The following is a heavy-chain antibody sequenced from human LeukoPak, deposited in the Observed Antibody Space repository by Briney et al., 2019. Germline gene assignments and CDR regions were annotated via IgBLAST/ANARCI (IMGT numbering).Heavy chain of an antibody. Sequence: KPSETLSLTCTVSGGSISSGDYYWNWIRQSPGKGLEWIVYIYYSESTYYNPSLRSRVTISIDRSKDQFSLKMTSVTAADTASYFCARERAAYCTGDCHSFDYWGQGILVTVSS. D-gene: IGHD2-21*02. CDR2: IYYSEST. J-gene: IGHJ4*02. CDR1: GGSISSGDYY. V-gene: IGHV4-30-4*01. CDR3: ARERAAYCTGDCHSFDY.